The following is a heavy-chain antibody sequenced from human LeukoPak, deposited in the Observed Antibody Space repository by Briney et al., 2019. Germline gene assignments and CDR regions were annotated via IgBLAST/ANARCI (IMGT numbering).Heavy chain of an antibody. V-gene: IGHV1-2*02. CDR1: GYTFTGYY. D-gene: IGHD2/OR15-2a*01. CDR3: ARDFVIGISGGFYSYMDV. J-gene: IGHJ6*03. Sequence: GASVKVSCKTSGYTFTGYYIHWVRQAPGQGLEWMGWINSNSGATRYAQKFQGRVALTRDPSIDTAYMELSSLRSDDTAVYYCARDFVIGISGGFYSYMDVWGKGTTVTVSS. CDR2: INSNSGAT.